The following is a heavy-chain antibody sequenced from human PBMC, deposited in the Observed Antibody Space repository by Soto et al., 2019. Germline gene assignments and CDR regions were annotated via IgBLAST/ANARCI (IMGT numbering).Heavy chain of an antibody. D-gene: IGHD6-13*01. CDR3: ARVPGYSSPYYGMDV. CDR1: RGSISSGDYY. J-gene: IGHJ6*02. Sequence: SETLSLTCIVSRGSISSGDYYWSWIRQPPGKGLEWIGYIYYSGSTYYNPSLKSRVTISVDTSKNQFSLKLSSVTAADTAVYYCARVPGYSSPYYGMDVWGQGTTVTVSS. V-gene: IGHV4-30-4*01. CDR2: IYYSGST.